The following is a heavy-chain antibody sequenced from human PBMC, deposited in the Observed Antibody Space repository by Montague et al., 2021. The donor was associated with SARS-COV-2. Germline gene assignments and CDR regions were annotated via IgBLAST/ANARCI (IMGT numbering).Heavy chain of an antibody. J-gene: IGHJ4*03. D-gene: IGHD3-16*01. CDR1: GGSISSGGYY. CDR2: IYYSGST. CDR3: ARDWGGGGSVVGTFDP. V-gene: IGHV4-31*03. Sequence: TLSLTCTVSGGSISSGGYYWNWIRQHPGKGLEWIGYIYYSGSTYYNPSLKSRVTISVDTSKNQFSLKLSSVTAADTAVYYCARDWGGGGSVVGTFDPWGQGTLVTVSS.